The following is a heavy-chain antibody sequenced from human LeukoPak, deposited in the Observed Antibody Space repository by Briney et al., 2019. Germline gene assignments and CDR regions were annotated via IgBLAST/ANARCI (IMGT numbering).Heavy chain of an antibody. CDR3: AKYRKGPPYGLDV. CDR1: GFTFSTYA. V-gene: IGHV3-23*01. CDR2: ISGSGGST. D-gene: IGHD1-26*01. Sequence: GGSLRLSCAASGFTFSTYAMNWVRQAPGKGLEWVSGISGSGGSTWYADSVKGRFTISGDNSKNTLYLQMNRLRAEDTATYYCAKYRKGPPYGLDVWGQGTTVTVSS. J-gene: IGHJ6*02.